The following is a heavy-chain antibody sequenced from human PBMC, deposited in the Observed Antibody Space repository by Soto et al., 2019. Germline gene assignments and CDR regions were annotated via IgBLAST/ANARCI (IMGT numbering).Heavy chain of an antibody. CDR1: GFTFSSYS. J-gene: IGHJ6*03. D-gene: IGHD6-6*01. CDR2: ISSSSSYI. V-gene: IGHV3-21*01. Sequence: PGGSLRLSCAASGFTFSSYSMNWVRQAPGKGLEWVSSISSSSSYIYYADSVKGRFTISRDNAKNSLYLQMNSLRAEDTAVYYCARDSPDTVAAGPSPRGYYMDVWGKGTRVTVS. CDR3: ARDSPDTVAAGPSPRGYYMDV.